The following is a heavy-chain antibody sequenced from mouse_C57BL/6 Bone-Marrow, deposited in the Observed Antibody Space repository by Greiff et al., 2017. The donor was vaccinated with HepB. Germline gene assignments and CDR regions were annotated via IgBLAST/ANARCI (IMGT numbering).Heavy chain of an antibody. CDR3: ARYGSSYAMDY. CDR1: GYSFTSYY. V-gene: IGHV1-66*01. CDR2: IYPGSGNT. J-gene: IGHJ4*01. Sequence: QVQLQQSGPELVKPGASVKISCKASGYSFTSYYIHWVKQRPGQGLEWIGWIYPGSGNTKYNEKFKGKATLTADTSPSTAYMQLSSLTSEDSAVYYCARYGSSYAMDYWGQGTSVTVSS. D-gene: IGHD1-1*01.